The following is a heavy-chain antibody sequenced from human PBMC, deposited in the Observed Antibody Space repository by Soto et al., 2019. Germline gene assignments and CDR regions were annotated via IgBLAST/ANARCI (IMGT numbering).Heavy chain of an antibody. CDR3: ARDGKVLDYGDYSSDAFDI. V-gene: IGHV3-21*01. CDR2: ISSSSSYI. CDR1: GFTFSSYS. Sequence: EVQLVESGGGLVKPGGSLRLSCAASGFTFSSYSMNWVRQAPGKGLEWVSSISSSSSYIYYADSVKGRFTISRDNAKNSLYLQMNSLRAEDTAVYYCARDGKVLDYGDYSSDAFDIWGQGTMVTVSS. J-gene: IGHJ3*02. D-gene: IGHD4-17*01.